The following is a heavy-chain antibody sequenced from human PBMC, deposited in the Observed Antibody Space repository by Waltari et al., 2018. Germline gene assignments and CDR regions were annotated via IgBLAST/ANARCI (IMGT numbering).Heavy chain of an antibody. V-gene: IGHV4-38-2*01. CDR2: IYHDGTT. D-gene: IGHD2-2*03. CDR3: TRQVLGYCTSAACRRLES. J-gene: IGHJ4*02. CDR1: VYSINSVFY. Sequence: QVHLQESGPGLLKASETLSLTCGVSVYSINSVFYWAWTRQPPGKGLEWVATIYHDGTTYYNPSLKSRATISMDTSKNHFSLKLQSVTAADTAVYYCTRQVLGYCTSAACRRLESWGQGTLVTVSS.